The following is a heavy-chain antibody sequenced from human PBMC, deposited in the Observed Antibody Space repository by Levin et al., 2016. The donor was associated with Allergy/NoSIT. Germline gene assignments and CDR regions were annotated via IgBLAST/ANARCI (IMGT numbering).Heavy chain of an antibody. CDR1: GFTFSSYG. V-gene: IGHV3-30*18. J-gene: IGHJ6*02. Sequence: GESLKISCTASGFTFSSYGMHWVRQAPGKGLEWVAVISHDGSNKFYADSVKGRFTISRDNSKNTLYLQMNSLRDDDTAVYYCAKDRASEEFFWSGLYRSYVWGDGLDVWGQGTTVTVSS. CDR2: ISHDGSNK. CDR3: AKDRASEEFFWSGLYRSYVWGDGLDV. D-gene: IGHD3-3*01.